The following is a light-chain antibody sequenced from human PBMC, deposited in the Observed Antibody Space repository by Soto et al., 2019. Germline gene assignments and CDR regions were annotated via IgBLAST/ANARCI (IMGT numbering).Light chain of an antibody. CDR1: QGISSY. Sequence: IQLTQSPSSLSASVGDRVTITCRASQGISSYLAWYQQKPGKAPKLLIYAASTLQSGVPSRFRGSGSRTDFTLTISSLQPEDFATYYCQQLNSYTLTFGGGTKVEIK. CDR2: AAS. J-gene: IGKJ4*01. CDR3: QQLNSYTLT. V-gene: IGKV1-9*01.